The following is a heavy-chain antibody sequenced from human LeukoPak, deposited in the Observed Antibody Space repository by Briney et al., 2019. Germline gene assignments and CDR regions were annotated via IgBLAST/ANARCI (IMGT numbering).Heavy chain of an antibody. V-gene: IGHV4-34*01. Sequence: PAETLSLTCAVYGGSFSGYYWSWIRQPPGKGLEWIGEINHSGSTNYNPSLKSRVTISVDTSKNQFSLKLSSVTAADTAVYYCARRVRQQLYVSRNYYMDVWGKGTTVTISS. D-gene: IGHD6-13*01. CDR2: INHSGST. CDR1: GGSFSGYY. J-gene: IGHJ6*03. CDR3: ARRVRQQLYVSRNYYMDV.